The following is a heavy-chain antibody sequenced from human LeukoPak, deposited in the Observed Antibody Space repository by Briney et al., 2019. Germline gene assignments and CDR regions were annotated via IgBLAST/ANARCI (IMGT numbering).Heavy chain of an antibody. CDR2: ISAYNGNT. V-gene: IGHV1-18*01. Sequence: GASVKVSCKASGGTFSSYGISWVRQAPGQGLEWMGWISAYNGNTNYAQKLQGRVTMTTDTSTSTAYMELRSLRSDDTAVYYCARDIGRIVVVTLDYWGQGTLVTVSS. CDR1: GGTFSSYG. CDR3: ARDIGRIVVVTLDY. D-gene: IGHD3-22*01. J-gene: IGHJ4*02.